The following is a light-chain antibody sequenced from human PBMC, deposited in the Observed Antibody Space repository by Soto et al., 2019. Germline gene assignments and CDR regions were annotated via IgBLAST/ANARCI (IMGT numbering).Light chain of an antibody. CDR3: SSYTSSSTYV. Sequence: QSVLTQPASVSGSPGQSITISCTGTSSDVGGYNYVSWYQQHPGKAPKLMIYDVSNRPSGVPNRFSGSKSGNTASLTISGLQAGDEADYYCSSYTSSSTYVFGTGTKVTVL. V-gene: IGLV2-14*01. J-gene: IGLJ1*01. CDR2: DVS. CDR1: SSDVGGYNY.